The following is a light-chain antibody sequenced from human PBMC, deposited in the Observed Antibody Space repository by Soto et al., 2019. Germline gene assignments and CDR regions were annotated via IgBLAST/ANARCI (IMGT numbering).Light chain of an antibody. CDR2: GAS. CDR3: QQYGSSPPYT. Sequence: EIVLTQSPGTLSLSPGERATLSCRASHSVSSSYLAWYLQKPGQAPRLLIYGASSRATGIPDRFSGSGSGTDFTLTISRLEPEDFAVYYCQQYGSSPPYTFGHGTKLEIK. V-gene: IGKV3-20*01. J-gene: IGKJ2*01. CDR1: HSVSSSY.